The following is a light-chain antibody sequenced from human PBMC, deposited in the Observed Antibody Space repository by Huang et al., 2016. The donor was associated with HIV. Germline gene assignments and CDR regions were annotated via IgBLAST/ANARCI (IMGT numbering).Light chain of an antibody. V-gene: IGKV3-15*01. J-gene: IGKJ5*01. CDR3: QQCNNWPPRIT. CDR2: GAF. Sequence: EIVMTQSPATLSVSPGERATLSCRASQSVSTNLAWYQQKPGQAPRLLSYGAFTRATGIPARFSGSGSETEFTLTINSLQSEDSAVYYCQQCNNWPPRITFGQGTRLEIK. CDR1: QSVSTN.